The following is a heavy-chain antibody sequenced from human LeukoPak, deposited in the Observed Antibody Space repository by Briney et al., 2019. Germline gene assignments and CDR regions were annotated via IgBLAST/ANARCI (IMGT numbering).Heavy chain of an antibody. CDR1: GFTFSSFW. D-gene: IGHD3-22*01. Sequence: TGGSLRLSCAASGFTFSSFWMHWVRQAPGKGLVWVSRINTDGSTTNYADSVKGRFTVSRDNAKSTLYLQMNGLRAEDTAVYYCGMDSTGYYDYWGQGTLVTVSS. J-gene: IGHJ4*02. V-gene: IGHV3-74*01. CDR2: INTDGSTT. CDR3: GMDSTGYYDY.